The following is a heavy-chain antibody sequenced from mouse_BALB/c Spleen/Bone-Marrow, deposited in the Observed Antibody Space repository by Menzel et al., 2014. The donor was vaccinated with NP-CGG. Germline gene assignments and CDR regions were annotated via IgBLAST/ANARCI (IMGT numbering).Heavy chain of an antibody. V-gene: IGHV7-3*02. D-gene: IGHD2-4*01. J-gene: IGHJ1*01. CDR3: ARDINYDIYWYFDV. Sequence: EVKLMESGGGLVQPGGSLRLSCAISGFTFTDYYMSWVRQPPGKALEWLGFIRNKAKGYTTEYSASVKGRFTISRDNSQSILNLQMNTLRAEDSATYYCARDINYDIYWYFDVWGAGTTVTVSS. CDR1: GFTFTDYY. CDR2: IRNKAKGYTT.